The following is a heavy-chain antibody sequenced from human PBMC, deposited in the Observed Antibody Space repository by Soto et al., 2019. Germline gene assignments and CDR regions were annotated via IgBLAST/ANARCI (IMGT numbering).Heavy chain of an antibody. CDR2: ISSSSSTI. J-gene: IGHJ5*02. CDR1: GFTFSSYS. D-gene: IGHD2-2*02. Sequence: GGSLRLSCAASGFTFSSYSMNWVRQAPGKGLEWVSYISSSSSTIYYADSVKGRFTISRDNAKNSLYLQMNSLRAEDTAVYYCARDSGTWDCSSTSCYIFTWFDPWGQGTLVTVSS. CDR3: ARDSGTWDCSSTSCYIFTWFDP. V-gene: IGHV3-48*01.